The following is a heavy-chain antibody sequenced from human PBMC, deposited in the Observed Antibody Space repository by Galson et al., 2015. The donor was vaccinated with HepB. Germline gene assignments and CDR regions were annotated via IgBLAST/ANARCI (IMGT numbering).Heavy chain of an antibody. Sequence: SLRLSCAASGFDISDHYMTWIRQVPAKGLEWVSHISHVNGHTNYADSLRGRFTISRDNAENSIFLQMSSLREDDTAVYYCARGSGIKLIRGNVIENYFDLWGRGTLVTVSS. J-gene: IGHJ4*02. D-gene: IGHD3-10*01. CDR2: ISHVNGHT. CDR3: ARGSGIKLIRGNVIENYFDL. CDR1: GFDISDHY. V-gene: IGHV3-11*06.